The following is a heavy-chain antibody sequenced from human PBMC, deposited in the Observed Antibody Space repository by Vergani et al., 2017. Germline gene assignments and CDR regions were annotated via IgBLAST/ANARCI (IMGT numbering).Heavy chain of an antibody. CDR2: INSDGSST. Sequence: EVQLVESGGGLVQPGGSLRLSCAASGFTFSSYWMHWVRQAPGRGLVWVSRINSDGSSTSYADSVKGRFTISRDNAKNTLYLQMNSLRAEDTAVYYCARDQSRSDAFDIWGQGTMVTVSS. J-gene: IGHJ3*02. CDR3: ARDQSRSDAFDI. CDR1: GFTFSSYW. D-gene: IGHD1-14*01. V-gene: IGHV3-74*01.